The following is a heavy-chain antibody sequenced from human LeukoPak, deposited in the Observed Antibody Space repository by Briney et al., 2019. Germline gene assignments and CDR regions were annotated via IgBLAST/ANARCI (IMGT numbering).Heavy chain of an antibody. CDR3: AKDGGEGRGFGELFDP. J-gene: IGHJ5*02. D-gene: IGHD3-10*01. CDR2: ISYDGSNK. V-gene: IGHV3-30*04. Sequence: GRSLRLYCAASGFTFSSYAMHWVRQAPGKGLEWVAVISYDGSNKYYADSVKGRFTISRDNSKNTLYLQMNSLRAEDTAVYYGAKDGGEGRGFGELFDPWGQGTLVTVSS. CDR1: GFTFSSYA.